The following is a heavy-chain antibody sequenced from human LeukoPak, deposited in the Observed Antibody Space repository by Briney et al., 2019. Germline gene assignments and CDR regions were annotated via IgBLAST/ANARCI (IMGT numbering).Heavy chain of an antibody. Sequence: GASVKVSCKASGYTFTGYYMHWVRQAPGQGPEWMGWLNPKNGGTNYAQKFQGRVTMTRDTSISTAYMELSRLRSDDTAVYYCASNYDSSGYYQNYFDYWGQGTLVTVSS. D-gene: IGHD3-22*01. V-gene: IGHV1-2*02. CDR3: ASNYDSSGYYQNYFDY. CDR2: LNPKNGGT. J-gene: IGHJ4*02. CDR1: GYTFTGYY.